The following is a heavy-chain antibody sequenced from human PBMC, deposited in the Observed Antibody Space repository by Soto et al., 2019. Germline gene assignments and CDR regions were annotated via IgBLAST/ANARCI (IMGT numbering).Heavy chain of an antibody. Sequence: ASVKVSCKASGGTFSSYAISWVRQAPGQGLEWMGGVIPIFGTANYAQKYQGRVTITADESTSTAYMKQNSQRSEDTAVYYCAISLVGVIWNDYWGQGTRVTFSS. CDR1: GGTFSSYA. CDR3: AISLVGVIWNDY. V-gene: IGHV1-69*13. CDR2: VIPIFGTA. D-gene: IGHD3-10*01. J-gene: IGHJ4*02.